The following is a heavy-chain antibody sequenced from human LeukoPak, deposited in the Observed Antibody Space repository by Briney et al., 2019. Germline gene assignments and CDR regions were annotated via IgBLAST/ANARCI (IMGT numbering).Heavy chain of an antibody. V-gene: IGHV4-59*08. CDR2: IYYTGST. D-gene: IGHD6-6*01. CDR3: ARHRAYSSSSPFDY. CDR1: GGSISSLY. J-gene: IGHJ4*02. Sequence: SETLSLTCSVSGGSISSLYWSWIRQPPGKGLDWIGYIYYTGSTNYNPSLKSRVTMFVDMSKNQFSLRLSSVTAADTAVYYCARHRAYSSSSPFDYWGQGTLVTVSS.